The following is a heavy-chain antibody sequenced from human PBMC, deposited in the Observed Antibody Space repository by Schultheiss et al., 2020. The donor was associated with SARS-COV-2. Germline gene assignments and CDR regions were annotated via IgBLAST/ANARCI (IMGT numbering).Heavy chain of an antibody. D-gene: IGHD4-23*01. CDR1: GFTFSSYA. J-gene: IGHJ3*02. Sequence: GGSLRLSCAASGFTFSSYAMNWVRQAPGKGLEWVGRSRIRAKGYTTEYTASVKGRFTISRDDSKNSLYLQTNSLKIEDTAVYYCARDSGSSGNSAFDIWGQGTMVTVSS. V-gene: IGHV3-72*01. CDR2: SRIRAKGYTT. CDR3: ARDSGSSGNSAFDI.